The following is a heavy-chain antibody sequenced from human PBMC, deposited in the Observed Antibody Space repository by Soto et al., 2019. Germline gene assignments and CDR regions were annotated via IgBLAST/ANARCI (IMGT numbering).Heavy chain of an antibody. Sequence: RASVKVSCKASGYTFTSYAIHWVRQAPGQRLEWMGWINTGNGNTKYSQRFQGRVTITRDMSATTAYMEVSSLRFEDTAVYYCARAVDAYNYLDYWGQGTLVTVSS. J-gene: IGHJ4*02. CDR2: INTGNGNT. V-gene: IGHV1-3*04. CDR3: ARAVDAYNYLDY. D-gene: IGHD1-1*01. CDR1: GYTFTSYA.